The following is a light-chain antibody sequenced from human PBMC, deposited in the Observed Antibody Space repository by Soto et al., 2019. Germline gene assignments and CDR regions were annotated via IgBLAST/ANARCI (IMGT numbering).Light chain of an antibody. CDR3: QSYDSSLRGLV. CDR2: GNN. CDR1: SSNIGAGYD. V-gene: IGLV1-40*01. J-gene: IGLJ2*01. Sequence: QSVLTQPPSVSGAPGQRVTISCTGSSSNIGAGYDVHWYQQLPGTAPKLLMYGNNIRPSGDPDRFSDSKSGTSASLAITGLQAEDEAAYFCQSYDSSLRGLVFGGGTKLTVL.